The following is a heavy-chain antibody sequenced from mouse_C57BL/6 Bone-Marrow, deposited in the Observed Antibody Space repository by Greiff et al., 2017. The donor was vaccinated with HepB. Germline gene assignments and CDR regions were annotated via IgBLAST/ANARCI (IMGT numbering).Heavy chain of an antibody. D-gene: IGHD1-1*01. Sequence: VNVVESGAELVRPGASVTLSCKASGYTFTDYEMHWVKQTPVHGLEWIGAIDPETGGTAYNQKFKGKAILTADKSSSTAYMELRSLTSEDSAVYYCTRGGLTTAVAPFYWGQGTTLTVSS. V-gene: IGHV1-15*01. J-gene: IGHJ2*01. CDR1: GYTFTDYE. CDR3: TRGGLTTAVAPFY. CDR2: IDPETGGT.